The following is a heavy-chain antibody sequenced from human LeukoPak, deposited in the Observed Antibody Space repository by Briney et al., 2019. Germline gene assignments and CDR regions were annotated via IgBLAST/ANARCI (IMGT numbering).Heavy chain of an antibody. D-gene: IGHD3-22*01. CDR1: GFTFSSYA. Sequence: GGSLRLSCAASGFTFSSYAMSWVRQAPGKGLEWVSAISGSGGSTYYADSVKGRFTISRDNSKNTLYLQMNSLRAEDTAVYYCAKGKTYYYDSSGYPAYWGQGTLVTVSS. J-gene: IGHJ4*02. CDR2: ISGSGGST. CDR3: AKGKTYYYDSSGYPAY. V-gene: IGHV3-23*01.